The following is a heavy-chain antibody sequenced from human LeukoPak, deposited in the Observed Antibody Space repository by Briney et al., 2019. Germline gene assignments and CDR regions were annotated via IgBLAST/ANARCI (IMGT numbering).Heavy chain of an antibody. D-gene: IGHD4-17*01. Sequence: GASVKVSCKASGYTFTTYYMHWVRQAPGQGLEWMGIINPSSGSTTYAQGFQGRVTMTRDTSTSTVYMEVSSLRSEDTALYYCAREVDGDYFDYWGQGTLVTVSS. V-gene: IGHV1-46*01. CDR3: AREVDGDYFDY. CDR2: INPSSGST. J-gene: IGHJ4*02. CDR1: GYTFTTYY.